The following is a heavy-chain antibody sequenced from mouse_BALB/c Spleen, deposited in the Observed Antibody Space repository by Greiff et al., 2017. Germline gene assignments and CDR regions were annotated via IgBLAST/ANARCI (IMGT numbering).Heavy chain of an antibody. Sequence: EVQGVESGPGLVKPSQSLSLTCTVTGYSITSDYAWNWIRQFPGNKLEWMGYISYSGSTSYNPSLKSRISITRDTSKNQFFLQLNSVTTEDTATYYCARSSYWYFDYWGQGTTLTVSS. V-gene: IGHV3-2*02. J-gene: IGHJ2*01. CDR3: ARSSYWYFDY. D-gene: IGHD4-1*01. CDR2: ISYSGST. CDR1: GYSITSDYA.